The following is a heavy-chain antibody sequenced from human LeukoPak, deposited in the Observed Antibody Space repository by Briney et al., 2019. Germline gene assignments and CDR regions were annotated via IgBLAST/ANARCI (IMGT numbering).Heavy chain of an antibody. J-gene: IGHJ6*03. Sequence: SETLSLTCAVSGGSFSSSNWWSWVRQPPGKGLEWIGEIYHSGSTNYNPSLKSRVTISVDKSKNQFSLKLSSVTAADTAVYYCARRTRGYYYYMDVWGKGTTVTISS. CDR3: ARRTRGYYYYMDV. CDR2: IYHSGST. D-gene: IGHD2-2*01. V-gene: IGHV4-4*02. CDR1: GGSFSSSNW.